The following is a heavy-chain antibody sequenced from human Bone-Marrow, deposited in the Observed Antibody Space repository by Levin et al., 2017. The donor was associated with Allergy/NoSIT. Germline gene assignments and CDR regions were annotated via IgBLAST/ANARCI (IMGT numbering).Heavy chain of an antibody. J-gene: IGHJ6*02. Sequence: PGGSLRLSCAASGFTFNSYDMHWVRQAPGKGLEWVARISYGGNNQYYADSVRGRFTISRDNSKNTLFLQMNNLGVEDTADYSCARAAGNTGYGMDVWGQGTTVSVSS. V-gene: IGHV3-30*03. CDR1: GFTFNSYD. CDR2: ISYGGNNQ. CDR3: ARAAGNTGYGMDV. D-gene: IGHD5-18*01.